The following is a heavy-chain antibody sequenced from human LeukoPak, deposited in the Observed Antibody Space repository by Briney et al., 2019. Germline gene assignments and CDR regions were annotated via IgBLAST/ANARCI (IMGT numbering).Heavy chain of an antibody. D-gene: IGHD3-22*01. J-gene: IGHJ4*02. CDR1: GFSFSSYD. CDR2: IGTAGDT. V-gene: IGHV3-13*01. Sequence: GGSLRLSCAASGFSFSSYDMHWVRQATGKGLEWVSAIGTAGDTYYPGSVKGRFTIFRENAKNSLYLQMNSLRDGDTAVYYCARAGSDSSGYKVVFDYWGQGTLVTVSS. CDR3: ARAGSDSSGYKVVFDY.